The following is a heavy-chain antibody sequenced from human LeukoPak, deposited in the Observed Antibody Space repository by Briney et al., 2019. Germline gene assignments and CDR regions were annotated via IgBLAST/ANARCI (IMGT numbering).Heavy chain of an antibody. V-gene: IGHV4-30-2*01. D-gene: IGHD6-6*01. CDR1: GGSISSGGYY. CDR2: IYHSGST. CDR3: ASSSSSNDY. Sequence: PSETLSLTCTVSGGSISSGGYYWSWIRQPLGKGLEWIGYIYHSGSTYYNPSLKSRVTISVDRSKNQFSLKLSSVTAADTAVYYCASSSSSNDYWGQGTLVTVSS. J-gene: IGHJ4*02.